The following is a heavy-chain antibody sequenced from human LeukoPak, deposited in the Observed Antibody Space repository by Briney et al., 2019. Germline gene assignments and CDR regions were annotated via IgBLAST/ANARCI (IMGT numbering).Heavy chain of an antibody. D-gene: IGHD3-3*01. V-gene: IGHV4-61*02. CDR2: IYTSGST. CDR1: GGPISSGSYY. Sequence: PSETLSLTCTVSGGPISSGSYYWSWIRQPAGKGLEWIGRIYTSGSTNYNPSLKSRVTISVDTSKNQFSLKLSSVTAADTAVYYCARYPQTYYDFWSGYPKSRKYYYYMDVWGKGTTVTVSS. CDR3: ARYPQTYYDFWSGYPKSRKYYYYMDV. J-gene: IGHJ6*03.